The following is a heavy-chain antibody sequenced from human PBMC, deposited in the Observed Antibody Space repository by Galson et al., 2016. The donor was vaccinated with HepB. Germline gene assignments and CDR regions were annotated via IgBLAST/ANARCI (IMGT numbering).Heavy chain of an antibody. Sequence: TLSLTCTVSGGSFIDTDHSWSWIRQPPRKGLEWVGHIYLSGNTYYNPSLQSRLSILLDTSKKQFSLRLRSVTAADTAVYYCARGGYYDFLSGPDVWGQGTTVTVSS. CDR3: ARGGYYDFLSGPDV. V-gene: IGHV4-30-4*08. CDR2: IYLSGNT. D-gene: IGHD3-3*01. J-gene: IGHJ6*02. CDR1: GGSFIDTDHS.